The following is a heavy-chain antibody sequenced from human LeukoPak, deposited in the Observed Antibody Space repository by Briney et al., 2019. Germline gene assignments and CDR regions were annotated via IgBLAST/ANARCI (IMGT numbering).Heavy chain of an antibody. Sequence: SETLSLTCTVSRGSVSSGKYYWSWIRQHPGKGLEWIGYISSSGSTHYQSSLKSRVIISADTSTNQFSLRLSSVTAAATAFYYCARAVVLTPPDYWRQGILVTVSS. V-gene: IGHV4-31*03. J-gene: IGHJ4*02. CDR1: RGSVSSGKYY. CDR2: ISSSGST. D-gene: IGHD3-22*01. CDR3: ARAVVLTPPDY.